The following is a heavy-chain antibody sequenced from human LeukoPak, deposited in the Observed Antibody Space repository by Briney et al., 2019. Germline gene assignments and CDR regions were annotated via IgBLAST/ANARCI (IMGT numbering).Heavy chain of an antibody. CDR1: GVSISFDY. Sequence: SETLSLTCTVAGVSISFDYWSWIRQPPGKGLEWLGYIHYSGSTNYNPSLKSRVTILVDTSRNQFSLKLSSVTAADTAVYYCARVEEGYGSGRRENYYYYSMDVWGKGTTVTIS. CDR2: IHYSGST. CDR3: ARVEEGYGSGRRENYYYYSMDV. V-gene: IGHV4-59*01. D-gene: IGHD3-10*01. J-gene: IGHJ6*03.